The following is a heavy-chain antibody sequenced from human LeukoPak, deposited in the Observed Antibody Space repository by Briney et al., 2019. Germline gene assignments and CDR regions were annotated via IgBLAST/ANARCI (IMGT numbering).Heavy chain of an antibody. CDR3: ARDSHYYDSSGYYRFGYYGMDV. CDR2: INPNSGGT. CDR1: GYTFTGYY. Sequence: GASVKVSCKASGYTFTGYYMRWVRQAPGQGLEWMGWINPNSGGTNYAQKFQGRVTMTRDTSISTAYMELSRLRSDDTAVYYCARDSHYYDSSGYYRFGYYGMDVWGQGTTVTVSS. J-gene: IGHJ6*02. D-gene: IGHD3-22*01. V-gene: IGHV1-2*02.